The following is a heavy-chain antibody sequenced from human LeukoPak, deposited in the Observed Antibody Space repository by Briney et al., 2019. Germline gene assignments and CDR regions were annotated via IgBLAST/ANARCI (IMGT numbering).Heavy chain of an antibody. J-gene: IGHJ6*02. CDR3: ARERAYCGGDCHHHFYYYYGMDV. Sequence: ASVKVSCKASGGTFSSYAISWVRQAPGQGLEWMGIINPSGGSTSYAQKFQGRVTMTRDTSTSTVYMELSSLRSEDTAVYYCARERAYCGGDCHHHFYYYYGMDVWGQGTTVTVSS. CDR1: GGTFSSYA. CDR2: INPSGGST. V-gene: IGHV1-46*01. D-gene: IGHD2-21*02.